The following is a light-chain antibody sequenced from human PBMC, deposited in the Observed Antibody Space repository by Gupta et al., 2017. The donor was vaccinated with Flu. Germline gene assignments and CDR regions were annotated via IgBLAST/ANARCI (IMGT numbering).Light chain of an antibody. CDR3: GSYTSSSTWV. Sequence: QSALTQPASVSGSPGQSITIPCTGTSSDIGGYNYVSWYQQHPGKAPKLMIYEVTKRPSGVSNRFSGSKSGNTASLTISGRQAEDEADYFCGSYTSSSTWVFGGGTKLTVL. CDR2: EVT. CDR1: SSDIGGYNY. V-gene: IGLV2-14*01. J-gene: IGLJ3*02.